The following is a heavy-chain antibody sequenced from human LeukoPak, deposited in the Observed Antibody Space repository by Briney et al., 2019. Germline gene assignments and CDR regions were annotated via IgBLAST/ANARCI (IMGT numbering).Heavy chain of an antibody. CDR2: ISGSGGSS. CDR3: AKAPTSYCTGGTCYCDY. V-gene: IGHV3-23*01. J-gene: IGHJ4*02. CDR1: GFTFSSYA. D-gene: IGHD2-8*02. Sequence: GGSLRLSCAASGFTFSSYAMSWVRRAPGKGLEWVSVISGSGGSSYYADSVKGRFTISRDNSKSTLYLQLSSLRAEDTAVYYCAKAPTSYCTGGTCYCDYWGQGSLVTVSS.